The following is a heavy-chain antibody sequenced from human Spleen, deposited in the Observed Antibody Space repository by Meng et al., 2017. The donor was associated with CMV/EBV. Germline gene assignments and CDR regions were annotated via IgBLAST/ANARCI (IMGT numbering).Heavy chain of an antibody. D-gene: IGHD3-16*01. CDR2: INPKSGAT. Sequence: KAAGYIFTDYYMHWLRQAPGQGLEWMGWINPKSGATNYAQNFQGRVTMTRDTSITTVYMELSRLTSDDTAVYYCARKTDTGGWNFHHWGQGTLVTVSS. CDR1: GYIFTDYY. V-gene: IGHV1-2*02. J-gene: IGHJ1*01. CDR3: ARKTDTGGWNFHH.